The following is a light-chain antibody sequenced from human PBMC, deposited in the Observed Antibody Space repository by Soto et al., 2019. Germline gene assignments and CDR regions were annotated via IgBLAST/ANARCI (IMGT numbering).Light chain of an antibody. CDR2: EVS. CDR1: SSDVGGYKY. CDR3: SSYTSSSTPVV. V-gene: IGLV2-14*01. Sequence: QSALTQPASVSGSPGQSITISCTGTSSDVGGYKYVSWYQHHPGKAPQLMIYEVSNRPSGVSNRFSGSKSGNTASLTISGLQAEDEADYYCSSYTSSSTPVVFGGGTKLTVL. J-gene: IGLJ2*01.